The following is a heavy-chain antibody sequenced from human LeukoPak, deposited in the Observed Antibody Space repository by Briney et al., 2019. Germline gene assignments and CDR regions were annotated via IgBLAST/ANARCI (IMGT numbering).Heavy chain of an antibody. Sequence: PGGSLRLSCAASGFTFRTYWMSWVRQAPGKGLEWVANMNPDGSERCYLDSVKGRFTISRDKAKNLLFLQMNSLRVEDTAVYYCARDRVPRDAFDTWGQGTLVTVSS. V-gene: IGHV3-7*05. CDR2: MNPDGSER. J-gene: IGHJ5*02. CDR3: ARDRVPRDAFDT. D-gene: IGHD3-16*01. CDR1: GFTFRTYW.